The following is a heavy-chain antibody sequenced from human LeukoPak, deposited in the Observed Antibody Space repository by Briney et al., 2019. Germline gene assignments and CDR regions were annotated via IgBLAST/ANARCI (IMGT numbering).Heavy chain of an antibody. CDR2: IIPIFGSS. V-gene: IGHV1-69*13. CDR1: GGNFNTYL. J-gene: IGHJ4*02. Sequence: ASVKVSCKGSGGNFNTYLLSWVRHAPGQGLEWMGGIIPIFGSSNYARIFQGRLTITADESTSTIYMELNGLTSEDTAIYYCGTSGSHGDYWGQGTLVIVSS. D-gene: IGHD3-10*01. CDR3: GTSGSHGDY.